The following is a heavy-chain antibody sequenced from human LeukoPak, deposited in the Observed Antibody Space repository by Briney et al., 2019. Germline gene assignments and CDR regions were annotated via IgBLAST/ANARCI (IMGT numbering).Heavy chain of an antibody. CDR3: ARVLGYSYGAGGDY. Sequence: SETLSLTCTVSGGSISSYYWSWIRQPPGKGLEWIGYIYYSGSTNYNPSLKSRVTISVDTSKNQFSLKLSSVTAADTAVYYCARVLGYSYGAGGDYWGQGTLVTVSS. D-gene: IGHD5-18*01. V-gene: IGHV4-59*01. J-gene: IGHJ4*02. CDR1: GGSISSYY. CDR2: IYYSGST.